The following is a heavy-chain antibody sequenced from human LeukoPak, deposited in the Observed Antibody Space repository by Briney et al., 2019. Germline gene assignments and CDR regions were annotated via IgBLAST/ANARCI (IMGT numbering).Heavy chain of an antibody. J-gene: IGHJ4*02. CDR2: INHSGST. V-gene: IGHV4-34*01. CDR3: AREEGGSTVTTLGY. D-gene: IGHD4-17*01. Sequence: SETLSLTCAVYGGSFSGYYWSWIRQPPGKGLEWIGEINHSGSTNYNPSLKSRVTISVDTSKNQFSLKLSSVTAADTAVYFCAREEGGSTVTTLGYWGQGTLVTVSS. CDR1: GGSFSGYY.